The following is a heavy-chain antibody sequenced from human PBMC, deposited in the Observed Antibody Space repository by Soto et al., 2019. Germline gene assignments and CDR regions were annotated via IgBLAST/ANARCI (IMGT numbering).Heavy chain of an antibody. V-gene: IGHV3-9*01. Sequence: SLRLSCAASGGTFDDYAMHWVRQAPGKGLEWVSGISWNSGSICYADSVKGRFTISRDNAKNSLYMQMNSLRNEDTAFYYCAKVGTTGTMRSSSYYGMDVWGQGTTVTVSS. CDR3: AKVGTTGTMRSSSYYGMDV. D-gene: IGHD1-1*01. CDR2: ISWNSGSI. CDR1: GGTFDDYA. J-gene: IGHJ6*02.